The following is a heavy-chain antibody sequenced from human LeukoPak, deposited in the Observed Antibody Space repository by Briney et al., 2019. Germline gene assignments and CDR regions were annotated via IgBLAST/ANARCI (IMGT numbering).Heavy chain of an antibody. J-gene: IGHJ4*02. D-gene: IGHD6-19*01. CDR2: ISSSSSYI. CDR1: GFTFGKYA. CDR3: ASTQQWLPRGEVDY. Sequence: NTGGSLRLSCAASGFTFGKYAMNWVRQAPGKRLEWVSSISSSSSYIYYADSVKGRFTISRDNAKNSLYLQMNSLRAEDTAVYYCASTQQWLPRGEVDYWGQGTLVTVSS. V-gene: IGHV3-21*01.